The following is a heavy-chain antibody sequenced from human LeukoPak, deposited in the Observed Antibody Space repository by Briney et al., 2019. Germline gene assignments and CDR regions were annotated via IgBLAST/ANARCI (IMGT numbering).Heavy chain of an antibody. D-gene: IGHD1-1*01. J-gene: IGHJ4*02. Sequence: GGSLRLSCAASGFTFSNYAMSWVRQAPGKGLEWVSGISGSGTSTDYADSVKGRFTISRDNSKNTLYLQMNSLRAEDTAVYYCTKGYRVFDYWGQGTLVTLSS. CDR1: GFTFSNYA. CDR3: TKGYRVFDY. V-gene: IGHV3-23*01. CDR2: ISGSGTST.